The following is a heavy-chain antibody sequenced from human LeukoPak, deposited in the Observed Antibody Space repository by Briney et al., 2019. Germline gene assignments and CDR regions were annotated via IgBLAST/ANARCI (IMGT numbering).Heavy chain of an antibody. CDR3: AREAGASRPFDY. CDR1: GGTFSSYA. CDR2: IIPIFGTA. V-gene: IGHV1-69*05. Sequence: ASVKVSCKASGGTFSSYAISWLRQAPGQGLEWMGGIIPIFGTANYAQKFQGRVTITTDESTSTAYMELSSLRSEDTAVYYCAREAGASRPFDYWGQGTLVTVSS. D-gene: IGHD3-10*01. J-gene: IGHJ4*02.